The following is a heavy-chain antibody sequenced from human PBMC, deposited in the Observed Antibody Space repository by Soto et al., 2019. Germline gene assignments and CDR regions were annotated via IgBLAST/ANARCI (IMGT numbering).Heavy chain of an antibody. CDR1: GGSINGYY. V-gene: IGHV4-59*01. CDR2: VYFSGST. CDR3: ARQEAVPGTPFDS. Sequence: QERLQESDPGLVKPSETLSLTCSVSGGSINGYYWNWIRQPPGKGLEWLGNVYFSGSTHYNPSLEARLTISVDTSKKQISLKLRSVTAADTAVYYCARQEAVPGTPFDSWGQGTLVSVSS. D-gene: IGHD6-19*01. J-gene: IGHJ4*02.